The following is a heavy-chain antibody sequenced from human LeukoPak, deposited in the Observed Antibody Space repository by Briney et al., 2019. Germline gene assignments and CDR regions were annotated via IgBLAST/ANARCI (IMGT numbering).Heavy chain of an antibody. J-gene: IGHJ4*02. D-gene: IGHD3-22*01. Sequence: PSETLSLTCVVSGGSVSGYYWGWIRQPPGRGLEWIGYVYYSGSTNYNPSFKSRITISVDTSKNQFSLKLSSVTAADTAVYYCARGPNYYDSSGYYNWGQGTLVTVSS. CDR2: VYYSGST. V-gene: IGHV4-59*02. CDR3: ARGPNYYDSSGYYN. CDR1: GGSVSGYY.